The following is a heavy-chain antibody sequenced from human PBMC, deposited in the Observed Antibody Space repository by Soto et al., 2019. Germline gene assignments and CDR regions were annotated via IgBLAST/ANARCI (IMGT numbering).Heavy chain of an antibody. CDR1: GGSISTPGYS. D-gene: IGHD3-16*01. V-gene: IGHV4-30-2*01. J-gene: IGHJ6*04. CDR2: VYHNGNA. Sequence: SETLSLTSTAAGGSISTPGYSWSWIRQPPGKAPERIGYVYHNGNAYPKPSLKSRVTISLDGAKYHFSSKMSSVAAADTRLYCCAARPYYYYGLDVCGEGTTVTVSS. CDR3: AARPYYYYGLDV.